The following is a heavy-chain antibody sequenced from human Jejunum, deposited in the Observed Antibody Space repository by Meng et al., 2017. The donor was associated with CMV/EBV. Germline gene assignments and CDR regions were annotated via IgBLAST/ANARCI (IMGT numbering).Heavy chain of an antibody. J-gene: IGHJ3*02. CDR3: AREQSSSYAFDI. Sequence: ASGLTFTNYWMHWVRQAPGKGLVWVSGTNTAGTSTYYADSVKGRFTISRDNAKNTLYLQMNSLRAEDTAVYYCAREQSSSYAFDIWGQGTVVTVSS. D-gene: IGHD6-6*01. CDR1: GLTFTNYW. V-gene: IGHV3-74*01. CDR2: TNTAGTST.